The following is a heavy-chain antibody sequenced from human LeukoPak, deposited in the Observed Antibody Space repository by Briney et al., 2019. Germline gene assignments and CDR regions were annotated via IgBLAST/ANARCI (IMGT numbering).Heavy chain of an antibody. CDR2: ISGSGGST. J-gene: IGHJ4*02. CDR1: GFTFSSYG. D-gene: IGHD5-18*01. Sequence: PGGSLRLSCAASGFTFSSYGMSWVRQAPGKGLEWVSAISGSGGSTYYADSVKGRFTISRDNSKNTLYLQMNSLRAEDTAVYYCAKDSSLGYSYGYGYWGQGTLVTVSS. V-gene: IGHV3-23*01. CDR3: AKDSSLGYSYGYGY.